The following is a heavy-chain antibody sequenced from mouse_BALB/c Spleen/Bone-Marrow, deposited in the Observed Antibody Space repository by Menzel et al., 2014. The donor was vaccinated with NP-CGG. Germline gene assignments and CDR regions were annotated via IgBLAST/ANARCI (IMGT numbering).Heavy chain of an antibody. CDR2: IWDGGST. D-gene: IGHD2-14*01. J-gene: IGHJ3*01. CDR3: AKHEDRYDWFAY. CDR1: GFSLTDYG. Sequence: VQLQESGPGLVAPSQSLSITCTVSGFSLTDYGVSWIRQPPGKGLEWLGVIWDGGSTYYNSAPKSRLSISKDNSKSQVFLKMNSLQTDDTAMYYCAKHEDRYDWFAYWGQGTLVTVSA. V-gene: IGHV2-6-5*01.